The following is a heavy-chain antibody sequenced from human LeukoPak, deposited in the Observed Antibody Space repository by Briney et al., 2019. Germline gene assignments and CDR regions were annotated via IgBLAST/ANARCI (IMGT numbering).Heavy chain of an antibody. J-gene: IGHJ4*02. D-gene: IGHD4-17*01. CDR2: ISSSSSYI. Sequence: KPGGSLRLSCAASGFTFSSYSMNWVRQAPGKGLEWVSSISSSSSYIYYADSVKGRFTISRDNAKNSLDLQMNSLRAEDTAVYYCARDGTGLRGSDYWGQGTLVTVSS. V-gene: IGHV3-21*01. CDR1: GFTFSSYS. CDR3: ARDGTGLRGSDY.